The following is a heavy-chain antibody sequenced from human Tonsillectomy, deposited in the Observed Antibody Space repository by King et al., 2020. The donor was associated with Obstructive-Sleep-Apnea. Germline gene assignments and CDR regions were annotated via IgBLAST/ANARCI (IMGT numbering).Heavy chain of an antibody. J-gene: IGHJ6*02. CDR1: GFTFSHFA. V-gene: IGHV3-30*04. CDR3: ARDSLFEVTDLCV. D-gene: IGHD3-3*01. Sequence: VQLVESGGGVVQPGRSLRLSCVASGFTFSHFALHWVRQAPGKGLEWVTGISYDGNTQYYADSVKGRFTVSRDNSKNTLYLQMDSLRPDETAVYFCARDSLFEVTDLCVWGHGTTVTVSS. CDR2: ISYDGNTQ.